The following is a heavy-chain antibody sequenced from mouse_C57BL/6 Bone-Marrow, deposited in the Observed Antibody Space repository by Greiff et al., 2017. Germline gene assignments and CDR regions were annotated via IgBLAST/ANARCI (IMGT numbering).Heavy chain of an antibody. V-gene: IGHV14-4*01. J-gene: IGHJ3*01. CDR3: TTGTPFAY. Sequence: VQLQQSGAELVRPGASVKLSCTASGFNIKDDYMHWVKQRPEQGLEWIGWIDPENGDTDYASKFQGKATITADTSSNTAYLQLSSLTSEDTAVYYCTTGTPFAYWGQGTLVTVSA. CDR2: IDPENGDT. D-gene: IGHD4-1*01. CDR1: GFNIKDDY.